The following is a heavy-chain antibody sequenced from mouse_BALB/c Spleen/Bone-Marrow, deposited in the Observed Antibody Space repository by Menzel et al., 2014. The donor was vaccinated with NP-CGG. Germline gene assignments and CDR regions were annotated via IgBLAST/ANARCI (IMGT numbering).Heavy chain of an antibody. CDR2: IRAGGST. CDR1: GFSSTSYG. V-gene: IGHV2-9*02. CDR3: ARGDTLRGYYFDY. J-gene: IGHJ2*01. D-gene: IGHD1-1*01. Sequence: VKLVESGPGLVAPSQRLSITCTVSGFSSTSYGVHWVRQPPGKGLEWLGVIRAGGSTNYNSALMSRLNIRKDNSKSQVFLKVNSLQADDTAMYYCARGDTLRGYYFDYWGQGTTLTVSS.